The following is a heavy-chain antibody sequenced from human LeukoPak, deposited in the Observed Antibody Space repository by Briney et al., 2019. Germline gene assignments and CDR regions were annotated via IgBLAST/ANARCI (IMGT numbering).Heavy chain of an antibody. Sequence: SVKVSCKASGGTFSSYAISWVRQAPGQGLEWMGGIIPIFGTANYAQKFQGRVTITTDESTSTAYMELSSLRSGDTAVYYWARSCSSTSFPFDYWGQGTLVTVSS. CDR3: ARSCSSTSFPFDY. CDR1: GGTFSSYA. D-gene: IGHD2-2*01. V-gene: IGHV1-69*05. J-gene: IGHJ4*02. CDR2: IIPIFGTA.